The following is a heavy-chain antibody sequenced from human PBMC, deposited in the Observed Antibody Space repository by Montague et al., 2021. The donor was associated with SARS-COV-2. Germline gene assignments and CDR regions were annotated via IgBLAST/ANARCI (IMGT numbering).Heavy chain of an antibody. CDR3: ARDNVHYYSPNYYDRMDV. CDR1: GGSISTYY. V-gene: IGHV4-59*01. D-gene: IGHD3-22*01. J-gene: IGHJ6*02. Sequence: SETLSLTCTVSGGSISTYYWSWIRQPPGKGLEWIGYVYYSGSTNYNPSLKSRVTISVEMSKNQFSLKLSSVTAADTAVYYCARDNVHYYSPNYYDRMDVWGQGTTVTVSS. CDR2: VYYSGST.